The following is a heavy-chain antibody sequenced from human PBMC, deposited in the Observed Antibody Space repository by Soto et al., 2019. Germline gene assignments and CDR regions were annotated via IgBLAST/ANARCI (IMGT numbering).Heavy chain of an antibody. CDR2: IRSKAYGGTT. CDR3: TRDNLDLVPKHETRWGISLYYFDY. V-gene: IGHV3-49*03. J-gene: IGHJ4*02. Sequence: GESLKISCTASGFTFGDYAMSWFRQAPGKGLEWVGFIRSKAYGGTTEYAASVKGRFTISRDDSKSIAYLQMNSLKTEDTAVYYCTRDNLDLVPKHETRWGISLYYFDYWGQGTLVTVSS. D-gene: IGHD3-16*01. CDR1: GFTFGDYA.